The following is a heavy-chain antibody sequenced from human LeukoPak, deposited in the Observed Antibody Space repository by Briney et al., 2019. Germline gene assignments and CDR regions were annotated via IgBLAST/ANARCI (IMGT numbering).Heavy chain of an antibody. D-gene: IGHD3-9*01. J-gene: IGHJ6*02. CDR3: ARGHAYYDTLTGYSIYGMDV. CDR1: GFTFSSYG. V-gene: IGHV3-33*01. CDR2: IWYDGSNK. Sequence: GGSLRLSCAASGFTFSSYGMHWVRQAPGKGLEWVAVIWYDGSNKYYADSVKGRFTVSRDNSKNTLYLQMNSLRAEDTAVYYCARGHAYYDTLTGYSIYGMDVWGQGTTVTVSS.